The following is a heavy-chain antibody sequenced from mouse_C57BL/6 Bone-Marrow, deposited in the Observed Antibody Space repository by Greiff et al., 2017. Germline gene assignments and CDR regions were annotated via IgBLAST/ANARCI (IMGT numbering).Heavy chain of an antibody. D-gene: IGHD2-5*01. CDR1: GYTFTSYW. Sequence: QVQLQQPGAELVKPGASVKMSCKASGYTFTSYWITWVKQRPGQGLEWIGDIYPGSGSTNYNEKFKSKATLTVAPSSSTAYMQRSRLTSEDSAVYCCARPYYSNFLYFDVWGTGTTVTVSS. CDR3: ARPYYSNFLYFDV. J-gene: IGHJ1*03. CDR2: IYPGSGST. V-gene: IGHV1-55*01.